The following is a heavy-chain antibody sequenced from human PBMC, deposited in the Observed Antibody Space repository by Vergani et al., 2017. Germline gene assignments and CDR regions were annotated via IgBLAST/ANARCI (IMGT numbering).Heavy chain of an antibody. CDR3: ARGSGGLGAPPFDY. V-gene: IGHV3-20*01. D-gene: IGHD3/OR15-3a*01. Sequence: EVQLVESGGGLVQPGGSLRLSCAASGFTFSSYEMNWVRQAPGKGLEWVSGINWNGGSTGYADSVKGRFTISRDNAKNSLYLQMNSLRAEDAALYHCARGSGGLGAPPFDYWGQGTLVTVSS. CDR1: GFTFSSYE. CDR2: INWNGGST. J-gene: IGHJ4*02.